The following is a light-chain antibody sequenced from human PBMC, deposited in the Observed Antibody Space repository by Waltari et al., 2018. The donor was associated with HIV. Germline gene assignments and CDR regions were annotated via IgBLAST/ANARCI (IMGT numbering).Light chain of an antibody. V-gene: IGLV1-47*01. J-gene: IGLJ1*01. CDR1: SSTIENDN. CDR3: VGWDSRLRGYV. CDR2: KDT. Sequence: QSVLTQPSSASGAPGQRVTISCSGSSSTIENDNVYWYQQFPGAAPKLLIYKDTQRPSGVPDRFTGSKSGTSASLAIGGLRSDDEADYYCVGWDSRLRGYVFGAGTKVTVL.